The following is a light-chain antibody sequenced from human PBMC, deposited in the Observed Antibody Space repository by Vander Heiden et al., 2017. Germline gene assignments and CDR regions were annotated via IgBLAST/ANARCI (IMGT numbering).Light chain of an antibody. J-gene: IGLJ2*01. Sequence: QSVLTQAPSASGTSGQTVAISCSGTSLNIGSNHVGWFHQLPGTAPKLLIYNNFQRPSGIPDRFSGSKSGTSASLVISDLQSEDEAIYYCSSWDVSLSGYVVFGGGTKLTVL. CDR1: SLNIGSNH. CDR3: SSWDVSLSGYVV. CDR2: NNF. V-gene: IGLV1-44*01.